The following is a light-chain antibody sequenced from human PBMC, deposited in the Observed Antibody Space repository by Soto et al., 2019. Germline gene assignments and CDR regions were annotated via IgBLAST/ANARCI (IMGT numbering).Light chain of an antibody. CDR2: DAS. V-gene: IGKV3-11*01. CDR3: QQRSYWPPIT. CDR1: QTVSSF. J-gene: IGKJ5*01. Sequence: EIVLTQSPATLSLSPGERATLSCRASQTVSSFLAWYQQKPGQAPRLLIYDASNRATGIPARFIGSGSGTDFTLTISSLEPEDFAVYYWQQRSYWPPITFGQGTRLEIK.